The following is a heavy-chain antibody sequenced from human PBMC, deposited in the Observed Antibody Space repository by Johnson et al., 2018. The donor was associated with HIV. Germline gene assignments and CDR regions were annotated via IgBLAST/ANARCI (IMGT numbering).Heavy chain of an antibody. D-gene: IGHD2-21*01. V-gene: IGHV3-66*01. CDR2: IYSGGST. CDR1: GFTVSSNH. CDR3: AKSYRDRSTLGAFDI. J-gene: IGHJ3*02. Sequence: VQLVESGGGLVQPGGSLRLSCVASGFTVSSNHMTWVRQAPGKGLEWVSVIYSGGSTDYADSLKGRFTISRDNSKNTLYLQMNSLRAEDTAVYYRAKSYRDRSTLGAFDIWGQGTMVTVSS.